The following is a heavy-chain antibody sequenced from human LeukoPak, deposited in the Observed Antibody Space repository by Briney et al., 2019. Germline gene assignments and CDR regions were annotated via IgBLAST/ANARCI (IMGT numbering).Heavy chain of an antibody. CDR1: GYNFINYW. CDR2: IYPGDSDT. V-gene: IGHV5-51*01. D-gene: IGHD3-3*01. J-gene: IGHJ4*02. CDR3: ARVVFYDFWSGYYFDY. Sequence: ESLKISCKGSGYNFINYWIGWVRQMPGKGLEWMGIIYPGDSDTRYSPSFQGQVTISADKSISTAYLQWSSLKASDTAMYYCARVVFYDFWSGYYFDYWGQGTLVTVSS.